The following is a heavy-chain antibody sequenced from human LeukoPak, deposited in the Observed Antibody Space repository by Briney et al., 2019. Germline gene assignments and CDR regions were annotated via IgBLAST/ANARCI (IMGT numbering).Heavy chain of an antibody. D-gene: IGHD2-2*01. CDR3: ARDLGYCSSTSCYGAFDI. V-gene: IGHV3-74*01. CDR2: INSDGSST. CDR1: GFTFSNYW. Sequence: GGSLRLSCSASGFTFSNYWMHWVRQVPGKGLVWVSRINSDGSSTTYADSVKGRFTISRDNAKNSLYLQMNSPRAEDTAVYYCARDLGYCSSTSCYGAFDIWGQGTMVTVSS. J-gene: IGHJ3*02.